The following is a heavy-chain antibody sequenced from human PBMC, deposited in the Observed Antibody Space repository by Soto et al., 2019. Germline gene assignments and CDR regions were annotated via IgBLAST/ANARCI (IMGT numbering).Heavy chain of an antibody. D-gene: IGHD3-10*01. CDR2: IFYSGST. CDR3: ARVPVRKYYVAGSYNNYYFGMDF. Sequence: ASETLSLTCTVSGGSISNYYWSWIRQPPGRGLEWIGHIFYSGSTNYNPALKSRVTISVDTSKSQFSLNLSSVTAADTAVYYCARVPVRKYYVAGSYNNYYFGMDFWGQGIMVSVSS. J-gene: IGHJ6*02. CDR1: GGSISNYY. V-gene: IGHV4-59*12.